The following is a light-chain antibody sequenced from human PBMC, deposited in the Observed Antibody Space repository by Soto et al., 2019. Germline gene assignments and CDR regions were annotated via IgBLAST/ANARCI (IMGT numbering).Light chain of an antibody. Sequence: EIVLTQSPGTLSLSPGERATLSCRASQSVSSNYLAWYQQKPGQAPRLLIYGASSRATGIPDRFSGSGSGTDFTLTISRLEPEDFAVYYCQQYSSSPWTFGQRTKVEIK. CDR3: QQYSSSPWT. CDR1: QSVSSNY. CDR2: GAS. J-gene: IGKJ1*01. V-gene: IGKV3-20*01.